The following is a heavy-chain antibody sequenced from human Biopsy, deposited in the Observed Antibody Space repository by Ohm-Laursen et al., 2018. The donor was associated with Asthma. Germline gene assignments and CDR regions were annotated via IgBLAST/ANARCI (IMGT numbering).Heavy chain of an antibody. CDR2: VNTGNGDT. CDR3: ARTYYDFLTGQVKDVFGV. J-gene: IGHJ3*01. D-gene: IGHD3-9*01. V-gene: IGHV1-3*04. CDR1: GYNFISFA. Sequence: GASVKVSCKVSGYNFISFAIHWVRQAPGQRLEWMCWVNTGNGDTKYSQKFQGRVTITRDTSASTAYMELRSLRSEDTATYYCARTYYDFLTGQVKDVFGVWGQGTMVTVSS.